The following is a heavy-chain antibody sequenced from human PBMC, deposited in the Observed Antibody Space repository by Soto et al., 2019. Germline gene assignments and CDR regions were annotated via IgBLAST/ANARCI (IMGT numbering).Heavy chain of an antibody. CDR2: INLNSGDT. CDR3: ARDLGGYDLYGPDT. CDR1: GDTFSDSS. V-gene: IGHV1-2*02. J-gene: IGHJ5*02. Sequence: QVRLVQSGAEVKKPGASVKVSCKASGDTFSDSSLHWVRQAPGQGLEWMGWINLNSGDTYYAQKFQGRVTMTWDRSPSAAYIELTTLKLDDTAVYLCARDLGGYDLYGPDTWGQGTLVTVSS. D-gene: IGHD5-12*01.